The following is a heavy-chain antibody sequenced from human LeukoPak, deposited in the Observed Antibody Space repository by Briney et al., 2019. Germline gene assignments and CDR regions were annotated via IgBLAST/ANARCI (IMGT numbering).Heavy chain of an antibody. J-gene: IGHJ4*02. D-gene: IGHD2/OR15-2a*01. CDR1: GFTFNDYT. CDR2: ISGDGNYI. Sequence: VGSLRLSCAASGFTFNDYTMTWVRQAPGKGLECLSSISGDGNYIFNPDSMKGRFTTSRANAHNSLFLQLTSLRGEDTAVYYGARERNFYYFGYWGQGALVTVSS. V-gene: IGHV3-21*01. CDR3: ARERNFYYFGY.